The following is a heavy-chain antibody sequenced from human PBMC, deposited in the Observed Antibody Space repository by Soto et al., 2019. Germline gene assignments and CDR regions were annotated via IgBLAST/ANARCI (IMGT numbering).Heavy chain of an antibody. J-gene: IGHJ5*02. V-gene: IGHV3-30*18. D-gene: IGHD6-13*01. CDR2: ISFDGGSQ. CDR3: AKDSSVTAAGSGGWFDP. Sequence: QVQLVESGGGVVQPGRSLRLSCAASGFDFNTYGLHWVRQAPGKGLEWVAAISFDGGSQYYADSVKGRFTISRDKSNSTLYLQMNSLGAEDTATYFGAKDSSVTAAGSGGWFDPWGPGTLVIVS. CDR1: GFDFNTYG.